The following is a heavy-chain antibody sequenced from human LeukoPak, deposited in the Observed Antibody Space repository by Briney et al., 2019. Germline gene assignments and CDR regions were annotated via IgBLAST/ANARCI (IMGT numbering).Heavy chain of an antibody. V-gene: IGHV4-59*08. CDR3: ARSLHLDYYDSSGYFDY. CDR1: GGSISGYY. J-gene: IGHJ4*02. Sequence: PSETLSLTCTVSGGSISGYYWSWIRQPPGKGLEWIGYIYYSGSTNYNPSLKSRVTISVDTSKNQFSLKLSSVTAADTAVYYCARSLHLDYYDSSGYFDYWGQGTLVTVSS. CDR2: IYYSGST. D-gene: IGHD3-22*01.